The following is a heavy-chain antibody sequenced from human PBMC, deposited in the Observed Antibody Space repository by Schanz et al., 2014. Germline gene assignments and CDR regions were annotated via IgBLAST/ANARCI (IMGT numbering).Heavy chain of an antibody. CDR3: ARGPSSGVWELPDY. CDR2: IAYRDATK. V-gene: IGHV3-23*04. CDR1: GFTFSNHP. J-gene: IGHJ4*02. D-gene: IGHD1-26*01. Sequence: EVQLVESGGGLVQPGRSLRLSCAASGFTFSNHPMNWVRQSPGGGLEWVSVIAYRDATKHYADFVKGRFTISRDNSKNTLYMQMNNLRAEDTAVYYCARGPSSGVWELPDYWGQGTLVTVSS.